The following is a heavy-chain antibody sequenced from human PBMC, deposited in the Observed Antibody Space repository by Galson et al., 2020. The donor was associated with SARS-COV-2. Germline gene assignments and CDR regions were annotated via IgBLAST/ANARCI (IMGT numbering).Heavy chain of an antibody. V-gene: IGHV3-30*04. D-gene: IGHD6-13*01. CDR1: GFTFSSYA. CDR3: ARSGGSSSSENYYYYYMDV. J-gene: IGHJ6*03. Sequence: LSLTCAASGFTFSSYAMHWVRQAPVKGLEWVAVISYDGSNKYYADSVKGRFTISRDNSKNTLYLQMNSLRAEDTAVYYCARSGGSSSSENYYYYYMDVWGKGTTVTVSS. CDR2: ISYDGSNK.